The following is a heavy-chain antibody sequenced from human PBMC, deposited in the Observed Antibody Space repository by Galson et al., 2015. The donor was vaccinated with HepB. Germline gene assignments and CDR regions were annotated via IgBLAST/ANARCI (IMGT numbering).Heavy chain of an antibody. Sequence: SVKVSCKASGGSFSRNAISWVRQAPGQGLEWMGGILPIFGSTDYAQKFQGRVTITADGSTSTAYMDLSSLRSEDTAVYYCARGGGTLFGGVIQYYFEYWGQGTLVTVSS. J-gene: IGHJ4*02. V-gene: IGHV1-69*13. CDR3: ARGGGTLFGGVIQYYFEY. CDR2: ILPIFGST. D-gene: IGHD3-3*01. CDR1: GGSFSRNA.